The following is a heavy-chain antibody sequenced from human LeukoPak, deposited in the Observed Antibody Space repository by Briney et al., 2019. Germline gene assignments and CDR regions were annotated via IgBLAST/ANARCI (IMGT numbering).Heavy chain of an antibody. CDR2: IRDKANSYAT. V-gene: IGHV3-73*01. D-gene: IGHD3-22*01. CDR1: GFTFSGSA. CDR3: SRNGYYYGSSGDDN. J-gene: IGHJ4*02. Sequence: PGGSLRLSCAASGFTFSGSAIHWVRQASGKGLEWVGRIRDKANSYATAYATSLKGRFTISRDDSKNTAYLQMNSLKTEDTAVYYCSRNGYYYGSSGDDNWGQGTLVTVSS.